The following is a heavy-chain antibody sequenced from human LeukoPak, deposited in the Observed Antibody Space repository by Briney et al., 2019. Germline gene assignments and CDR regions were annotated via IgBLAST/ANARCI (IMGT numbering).Heavy chain of an antibody. CDR2: ISTSGNI. Sequence: PSETLSLTCTISGGSISSYYCTWIRQPAGARLESIGRISTSGNIKYNPSLKSRVTMSVDTSKNQFSLKLSSVTAADTAVYYCARNIRVGDSFDHWGQGTLVTVSS. D-gene: IGHD2-21*01. CDR1: GGSISSYY. V-gene: IGHV4-4*07. J-gene: IGHJ4*02. CDR3: ARNIRVGDSFDH.